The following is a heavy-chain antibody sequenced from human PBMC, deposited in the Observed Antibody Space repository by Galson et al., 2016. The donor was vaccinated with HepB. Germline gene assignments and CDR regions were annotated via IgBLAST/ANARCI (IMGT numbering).Heavy chain of an antibody. Sequence: SLRLSCAVSGFTFSGFDMHWVRQAPGKGPEWVARISFDGRKQDYTSSVNGRFTISRENSGNTLYLQMHNLRAEDTAVYFCARDYSYGTTWPFFDKSGQGTLVTVSS. D-gene: IGHD1-14*01. CDR2: ISFDGRKQ. J-gene: IGHJ4*02. V-gene: IGHV3-30*03. CDR1: GFTFSGFD. CDR3: ARDYSYGTTWPFFDK.